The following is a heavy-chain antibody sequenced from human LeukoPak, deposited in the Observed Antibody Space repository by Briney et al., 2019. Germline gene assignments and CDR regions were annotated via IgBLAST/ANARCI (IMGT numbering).Heavy chain of an antibody. D-gene: IGHD1-26*01. CDR2: IRYDGSNK. Sequence: PGVSLRLSCAASGFTFSSYGMHWVRQAPARGGEGVAVIRYDGSNKYYADSVKGRFTISSDNSKNTLYLQMNSLRAEDTAVYYCAKEGVVGVVPWLDAFDIWGQGTTVTVSS. J-gene: IGHJ3*02. V-gene: IGHV3-30*02. CDR3: AKEGVVGVVPWLDAFDI. CDR1: GFTFSSYG.